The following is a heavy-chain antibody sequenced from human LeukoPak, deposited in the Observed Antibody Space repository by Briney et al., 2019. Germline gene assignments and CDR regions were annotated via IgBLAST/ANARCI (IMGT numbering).Heavy chain of an antibody. D-gene: IGHD3-22*01. CDR1: GFTFSSYG. V-gene: IGHV3-30*18. CDR3: AKDLQGLAYYYDSSGYLGGDY. CDR2: ISYDGSNK. Sequence: GRSLRLSCAASGFTFSSYGMHWVRQAPGKGLEWVAVISYDGSNKHYADSVKGRFTISRDNSKNTLYLQMNSLRAEDTAVYYCAKDLQGLAYYYDSSGYLGGDYWGQGTLVTVSS. J-gene: IGHJ4*02.